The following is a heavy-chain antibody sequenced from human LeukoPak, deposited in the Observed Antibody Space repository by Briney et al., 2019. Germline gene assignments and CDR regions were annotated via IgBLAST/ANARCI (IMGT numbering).Heavy chain of an antibody. J-gene: IGHJ6*02. D-gene: IGHD2-2*01. CDR1: GYTFTSYG. Sequence: ASVKVSCKASGYTFTSYGISWARQAPGQGLEWMGWISAYNGNTNYAQKLQGRVTMTTDTSTSTAYMELRSLRSDDTAVYYCARDGDIVVVPAAIWYYYYGMDVWGQGTTVTVSS. CDR3: ARDGDIVVVPAAIWYYYYGMDV. CDR2: ISAYNGNT. V-gene: IGHV1-18*01.